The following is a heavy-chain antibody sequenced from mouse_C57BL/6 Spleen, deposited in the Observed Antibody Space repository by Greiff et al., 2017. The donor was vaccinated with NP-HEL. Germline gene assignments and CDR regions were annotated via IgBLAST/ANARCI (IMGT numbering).Heavy chain of an antibody. V-gene: IGHV1-53*01. CDR2: INPSNGGT. CDR3: AREDKNYYGSLWYFDV. J-gene: IGHJ1*03. CDR1: GYTFTSYW. D-gene: IGHD1-1*01. Sequence: VQLQQPGTELVKPGASVKLSCKASGYTFTSYWMHWVKQRPGQGLEWIGNINPSNGGTNYNEKFKSKATLTVDKSSSTAYMQISSLTSEDSAVYYCAREDKNYYGSLWYFDVWGTGTTVTVSS.